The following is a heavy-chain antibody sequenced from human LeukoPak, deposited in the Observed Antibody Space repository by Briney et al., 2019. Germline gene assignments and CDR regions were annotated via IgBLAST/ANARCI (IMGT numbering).Heavy chain of an antibody. CDR1: GGSISSYY. CDR2: IYTSGST. CDR3: ARDSSAEYYDILTGYSYFDY. J-gene: IGHJ4*02. D-gene: IGHD3-9*01. V-gene: IGHV4-4*07. Sequence: SETLSLTCTVSGGSISSYYWSWVRQPAGKGLEWIGRIYTSGSTNYNPSLKSRVTMSVDTSKNQFSLKLSSVTAADTAVYYCARDSSAEYYDILTGYSYFDYWGQGTLVTVSS.